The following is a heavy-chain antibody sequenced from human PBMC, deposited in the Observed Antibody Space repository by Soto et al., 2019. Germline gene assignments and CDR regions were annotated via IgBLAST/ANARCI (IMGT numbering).Heavy chain of an antibody. Sequence: SETLSLTCTVSGGSISSSSYYWGWIRQPPGKGLEWIGSIFYSGSTYYNPSLKSRVTISVDTSKNQFSLKLSSVTAADTAVYYCASYCSSTSCYVPYLMDVWGKGTTVTVSS. V-gene: IGHV4-39*01. CDR2: IFYSGST. J-gene: IGHJ6*04. CDR3: ASYCSSTSCYVPYLMDV. D-gene: IGHD2-2*01. CDR1: GGSISSSSYY.